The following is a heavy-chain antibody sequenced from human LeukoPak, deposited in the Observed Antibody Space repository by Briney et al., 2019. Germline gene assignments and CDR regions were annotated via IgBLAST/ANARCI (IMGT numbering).Heavy chain of an antibody. CDR2: IGGSGTRT. D-gene: IGHD2-2*02. Sequence: GGTLRLSCSASGFTFTTYGMNWVRQAPGKGLEWVSGIGGSGTRTYYADSVKGRFTISRDNAKNSLYLRMNSLRAEDTAVYYCARDRYMSIWGQGTMVTVSS. CDR3: ARDRYMSI. V-gene: IGHV3-23*01. CDR1: GFTFTTYG. J-gene: IGHJ3*02.